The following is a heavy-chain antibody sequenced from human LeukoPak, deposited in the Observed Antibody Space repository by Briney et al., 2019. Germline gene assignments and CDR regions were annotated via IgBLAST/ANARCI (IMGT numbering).Heavy chain of an antibody. Sequence: GGSLRLSCAASGFALSSHWMTWVRQVPGRGPEWVANVNRDGSETYYLDSVKGRFTISRDNAKNSLYLQMNSLRAEDTAVYYCARPYYYDSSGYYIDYWGQGTLVTVSS. V-gene: IGHV3-7*01. J-gene: IGHJ4*02. D-gene: IGHD3-22*01. CDR2: VNRDGSET. CDR3: ARPYYYDSSGYYIDY. CDR1: GFALSSHW.